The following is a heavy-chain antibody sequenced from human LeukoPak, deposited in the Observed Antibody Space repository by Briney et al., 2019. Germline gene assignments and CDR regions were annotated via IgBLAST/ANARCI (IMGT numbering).Heavy chain of an antibody. D-gene: IGHD2-15*01. V-gene: IGHV4-59*08. CDR2: IYYSGST. J-gene: IGHJ4*02. CDR3: ASSYRSGGSCYSSD. CDR1: GGSISSYY. Sequence: SETLSLTCTVSGGSISSYYWSWVRQPPGKGLEWIGYIYYSGSTDYNPSLKSRVTISVDTSKDQFSLKLSSVTAADTAVYYCASSYRSGGSCYSSDWGQGTLVTVSS.